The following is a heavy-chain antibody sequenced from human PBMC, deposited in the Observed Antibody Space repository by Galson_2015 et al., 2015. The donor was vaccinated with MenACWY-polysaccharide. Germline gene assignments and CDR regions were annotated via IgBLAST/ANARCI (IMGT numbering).Heavy chain of an antibody. D-gene: IGHD3-9*01. CDR2: INTNTGNP. J-gene: IGHJ3*02. CDR3: ARDLFPDIHYAFDI. V-gene: IGHV7-4-1*02. CDR1: GYTFTSYA. Sequence: SVKVSCKASGYTFTSYAMNWVRQAPGQGLEWMGWINTNTGNPTYAQGFTGRFVFSLDTSVSTAYLQISSLKAEDTAVYYCARDLFPDIHYAFDIWGQWTMVTVSS.